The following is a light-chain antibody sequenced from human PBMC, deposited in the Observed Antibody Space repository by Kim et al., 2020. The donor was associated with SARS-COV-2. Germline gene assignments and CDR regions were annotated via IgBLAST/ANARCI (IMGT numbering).Light chain of an antibody. J-gene: IGLJ2*01. CDR1: RGHRSYI. CDR2: LEGSRRH. Sequence: SLKLTCTLSRGHRSYIIAGNQQQPGKAPRYLMKLEGSRRHNKGSGVPDRFSGSSSGADRYLTTSNLQSEDETDYYCETWDSNARIFGGGTQLTVL. CDR3: ETWDSNARI. V-gene: IGLV4-60*03.